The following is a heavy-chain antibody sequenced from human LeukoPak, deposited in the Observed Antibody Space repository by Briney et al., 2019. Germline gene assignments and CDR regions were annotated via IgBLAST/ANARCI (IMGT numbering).Heavy chain of an antibody. CDR3: AKGDDYGANTRLPKYNWFNH. CDR2: IRYDGNNK. CDR1: GFTFTTCA. D-gene: IGHD4-23*01. V-gene: IGHV3-30*02. Sequence: PGGSLRLSCAASGFTFTTCAMHWVRQAPGKGLEWVAYIRYDGNNKNYADSVKGRFTISRDNSKDMLYLQMNSLRPEDTAVYYCAKGDDYGANTRLPKYNWFNHWGQGTLVTVSS. J-gene: IGHJ5*02.